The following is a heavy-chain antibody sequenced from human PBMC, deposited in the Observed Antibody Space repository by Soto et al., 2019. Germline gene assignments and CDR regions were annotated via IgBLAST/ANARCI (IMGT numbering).Heavy chain of an antibody. CDR3: ASGYYDSSGYSIDY. CDR1: GGTFSSFA. CDR2: LVVILGST. V-gene: IGHV1-69*01. J-gene: IGHJ1*01. D-gene: IGHD3-22*01. Sequence: QVQLVQSGAEVKKPGSSVKVSCKSSGGTFSSFAFSWVRQSPGEGLEWMGGLVVILGSTNYAQKFEGRVTITADEGSSTAYMEVSGLRSEDPAVYFCASGYYDSSGYSIDYWGQGTQVTVST.